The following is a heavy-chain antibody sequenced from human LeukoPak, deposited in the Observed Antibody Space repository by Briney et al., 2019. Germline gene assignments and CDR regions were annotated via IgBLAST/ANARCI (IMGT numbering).Heavy chain of an antibody. CDR2: ISAYNGNT. CDR3: ARMASRVHTMIVVVDLNFDY. J-gene: IGHJ4*02. CDR1: GYTFTSYG. V-gene: IGHV1-18*01. Sequence: GASVKVSCKASGYTFTSYGISWVRQAPGQGLEWMGWISAYNGNTNYAQKLQGRVTMTTDTSTSTAYMELRSLRSDDTAVYYCARMASRVHTMIVVVDLNFDYWGQGTLVTVSS. D-gene: IGHD3-22*01.